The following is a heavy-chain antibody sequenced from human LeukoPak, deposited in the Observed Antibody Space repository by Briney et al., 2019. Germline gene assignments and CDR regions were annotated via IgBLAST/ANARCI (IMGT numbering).Heavy chain of an antibody. V-gene: IGHV1-24*01. CDR1: GYTLTELS. J-gene: IGHJ4*02. CDR2: FDPEDGET. D-gene: IGHD6-13*01. CDR3: ATDSSSWSGKLFDY. Sequence: ASVKVSCKVSGYTLTELSMHWVRQPPGKGLEWVGGFDPEDGETIYAQKFQGRVTMTEDTSTDTAYMELSSLRSEDTAVYYCATDSSSWSGKLFDYWGQGTLVTVSS.